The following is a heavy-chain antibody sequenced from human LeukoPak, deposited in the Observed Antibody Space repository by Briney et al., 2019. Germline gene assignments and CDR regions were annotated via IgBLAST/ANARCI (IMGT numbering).Heavy chain of an antibody. V-gene: IGHV1-46*01. Sequence: ASVKVSCKASGYTFTSYYMHWVRQAPGQGLEWMGIINPSGGSTSYAQKFQGRVTMTRDTSTSTVYMELSSLRSEDTAVYYCARDQGYSSSWYEKAPGYWGQGTLVTVSS. D-gene: IGHD6-13*01. CDR3: ARDQGYSSSWYEKAPGY. J-gene: IGHJ4*02. CDR2: INPSGGST. CDR1: GYTFTSYY.